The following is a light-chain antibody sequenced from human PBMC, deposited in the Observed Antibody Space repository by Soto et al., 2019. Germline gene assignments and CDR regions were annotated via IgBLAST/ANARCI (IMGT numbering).Light chain of an antibody. J-gene: IGKJ1*01. CDR3: QQYGCLSWT. Sequence: DIVLTQSPGTLSLTPGERATLSCRASQSVSSNYLAWYQQKPGQAPRLLIYGASTRATGVPDRFSGSGSGTDFTLTISRLEPEDFAVYHCQQYGCLSWTFGQGTKVEIK. CDR1: QSVSSNY. CDR2: GAS. V-gene: IGKV3-20*01.